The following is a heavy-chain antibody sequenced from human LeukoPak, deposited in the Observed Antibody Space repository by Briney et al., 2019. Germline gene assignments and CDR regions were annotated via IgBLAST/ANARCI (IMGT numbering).Heavy chain of an antibody. Sequence: GGSLRLSCAASGFTFNSYAMNWVRQAPGKGLEWVSVISGSGGSTHYADSVKGRFTITRDNSKNTLYLQMNSLRAEDTAVYYCAKEQVIAARYYFEYWGQGTLVTVSS. V-gene: IGHV3-23*01. CDR1: GFTFNSYA. CDR2: ISGSGGST. J-gene: IGHJ4*02. D-gene: IGHD6-13*01. CDR3: AKEQVIAARYYFEY.